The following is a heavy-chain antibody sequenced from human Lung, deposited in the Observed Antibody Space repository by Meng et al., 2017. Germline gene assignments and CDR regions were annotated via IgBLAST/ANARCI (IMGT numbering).Heavy chain of an antibody. CDR2: INHSGST. J-gene: IGHJ4*02. V-gene: IGHV4-34*01. D-gene: IGHD4-11*01. CDR1: GGSFSDYY. CDR3: ARGPTTMAHDFDY. Sequence: VQLQQWGEGLWKPSETLSRPCVVSGGSFSDYYWSWIRQPPGKGLEWIGEINHSGSTNYNPSLESRATISVDTSQNNLSLKLSSVTAADSAVYYCARGPTTMAHDFDYWGQGTLVTVSS.